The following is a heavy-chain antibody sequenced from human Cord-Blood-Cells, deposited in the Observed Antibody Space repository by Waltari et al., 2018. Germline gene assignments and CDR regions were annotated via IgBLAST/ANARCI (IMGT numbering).Heavy chain of an antibody. V-gene: IGHV1-2*02. D-gene: IGHD3-3*01. CDR2: INPNSGGT. CDR1: GYTFTGSY. Sequence: QVQLVQSGAEVKKPGASVKASCKASGYTFTGSYMHWVRQAPGQGLEWMGWINPNSGGTNYAQKFQGRVTMTRDTSINTAYMELSRLRSDDTAVYYCARDSSYDFWSGDAFDIWGQGTMVTVSS. J-gene: IGHJ3*02. CDR3: ARDSSYDFWSGDAFDI.